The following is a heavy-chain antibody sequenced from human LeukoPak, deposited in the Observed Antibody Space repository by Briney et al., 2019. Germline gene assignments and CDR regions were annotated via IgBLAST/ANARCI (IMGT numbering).Heavy chain of an antibody. CDR1: GYTFTSYY. V-gene: IGHV1-46*01. D-gene: IGHD6-19*01. Sequence: ASVKVSCKASGYTFTSYYMHWVRQAPGQGLEWMGIINPSGGSTSYAQKFQGRVTITRNTSISTAYMELSSLRSEDTAVYYCARSRDSSGWYYVYWGQGTLVTVSS. J-gene: IGHJ4*02. CDR3: ARSRDSSGWYYVY. CDR2: INPSGGST.